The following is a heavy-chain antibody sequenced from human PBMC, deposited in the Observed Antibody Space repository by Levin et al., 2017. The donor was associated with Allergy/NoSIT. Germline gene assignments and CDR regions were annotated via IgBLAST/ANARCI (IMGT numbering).Heavy chain of an antibody. CDR2: ISSSSSYT. Sequence: PGESLKISCAASGFTFSDYYMSWIRQAPGKGLEWVSYISSSSSYTNYADSVKGRFTISRDNAKNSLYLQMNSLRAEDTAVYYCARLQLYCSGGSCARGGDYWGQGTLVTVSS. CDR1: GFTFSDYY. CDR3: ARLQLYCSGGSCARGGDY. J-gene: IGHJ4*02. V-gene: IGHV3-11*06. D-gene: IGHD2-15*01.